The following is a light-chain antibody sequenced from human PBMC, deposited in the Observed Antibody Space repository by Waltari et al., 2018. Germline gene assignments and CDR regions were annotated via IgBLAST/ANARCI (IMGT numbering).Light chain of an antibody. V-gene: IGLV2-14*01. Sequence: QSALTQPASVSGSPGQSITISCTGTSSDVGGFNYVSWYQQNPGKAPKLMIYEVSNRPSGVSSRFSGSKSGNTASLTISGLQAEDESDYYCSSFTSSSVYVFGTGTKVTVL. CDR1: SSDVGGFNY. CDR3: SSFTSSSVYV. CDR2: EVS. J-gene: IGLJ1*01.